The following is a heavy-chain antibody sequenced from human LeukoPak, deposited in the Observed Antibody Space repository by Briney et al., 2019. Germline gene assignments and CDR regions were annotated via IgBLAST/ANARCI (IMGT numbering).Heavy chain of an antibody. CDR3: ARSGSGYLRYYFDY. CDR2: MYSSGST. V-gene: IGHV4-34*01. J-gene: IGHJ4*02. D-gene: IGHD5-12*01. CDR1: GGCFSGYY. Sequence: PSETLSLTCAVYGGCFSGYYWGWIRQPPGKGLECIGSMYSSGSTYYNPSLKSRVTISVDTSKNQFSLKLSSVTAADTAVYYCARSGSGYLRYYFDYWGQGTLVTVSS.